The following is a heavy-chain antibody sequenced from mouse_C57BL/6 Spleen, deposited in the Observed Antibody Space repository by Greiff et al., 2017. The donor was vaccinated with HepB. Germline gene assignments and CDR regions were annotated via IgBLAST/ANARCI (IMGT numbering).Heavy chain of an antibody. J-gene: IGHJ3*01. D-gene: IGHD3-2*02. V-gene: IGHV5-17*01. Sequence: EVMLVESGGGLVKPGGSLKLSCAASGFTFSDYGMHWVRQAPEKGLEWVAYISSGSSTIYYADTVKGRFTISRDNAKNTLFLQMTSLRSEDTAMYYCARETAQAKGWFAYWGHGTLVTVSA. CDR3: ARETAQAKGWFAY. CDR2: ISSGSSTI. CDR1: GFTFSDYG.